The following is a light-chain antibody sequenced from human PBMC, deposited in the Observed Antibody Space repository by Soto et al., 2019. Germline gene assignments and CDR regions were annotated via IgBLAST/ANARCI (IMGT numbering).Light chain of an antibody. V-gene: IGLV2-11*01. CDR3: SSYTTTSTPYV. J-gene: IGLJ1*01. Sequence: QSALTQPRSVSGSPGQSVTISCSGTSSDVCGYNYVSWYQQHPGKAPKLMIYEVTKRPSGVSDRFSGSKSGNTASLTISGLQAEDEADYYCSSYTTTSTPYVFGTGTKLTVL. CDR1: SSDVCGYNY. CDR2: EVT.